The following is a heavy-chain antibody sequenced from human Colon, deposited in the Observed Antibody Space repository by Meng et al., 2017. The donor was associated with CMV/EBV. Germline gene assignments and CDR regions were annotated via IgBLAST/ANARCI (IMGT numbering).Heavy chain of an antibody. D-gene: IGHD2-15*01. V-gene: IGHV1-18*01. CDR2: FVNYVDT. J-gene: IGHJ4*02. CDR1: GYPFGSYG. CDR3: ASGTPGRSYCDY. Sequence: HVHLLHSGPEVKKPGASVRVSCKSSGYPFGSYGICWVRQAPGQGLEWMGWFVNYVDTYPAPKFQGRVTMTTDTHTNTAFMELRSLTSDDTAVYYCASGTPGRSYCDYWGQGTLVTVSS.